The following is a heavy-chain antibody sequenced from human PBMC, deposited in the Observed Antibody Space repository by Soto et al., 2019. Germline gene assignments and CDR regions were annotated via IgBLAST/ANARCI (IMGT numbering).Heavy chain of an antibody. V-gene: IGHV1-18*01. D-gene: IGHD5-12*01. Sequence: GASVKVSCKASGYTFTSYGISWVRQAPGQGLEWMGWISAYNGNTNYAQKLQGRVTMTTDTSTSTAYMELSSLRSEDTAVYYCARDLKPQRWLQSELVYGMDVWGQGTTVTVSS. J-gene: IGHJ6*02. CDR2: ISAYNGNT. CDR1: GYTFTSYG. CDR3: ARDLKPQRWLQSELVYGMDV.